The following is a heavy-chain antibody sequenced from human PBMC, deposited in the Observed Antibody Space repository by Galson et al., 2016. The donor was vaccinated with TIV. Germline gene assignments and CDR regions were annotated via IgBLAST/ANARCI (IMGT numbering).Heavy chain of an antibody. CDR1: GFTFRNYG. Sequence: SLRRACATSGFTFRNYGMHWVRQSPGRGLQFVAFTRNDGSDRYFADSVKGRFTISRDTSKNTLYLHTNSLRPEDTAVYYSAKEASYRSSAKKIKFHFDYWGQGTLVTVSS. CDR2: TRNDGSDR. D-gene: IGHD6-13*01. V-gene: IGHV3-30*02. CDR3: AKEASYRSSAKKIKFHFDY. J-gene: IGHJ4*02.